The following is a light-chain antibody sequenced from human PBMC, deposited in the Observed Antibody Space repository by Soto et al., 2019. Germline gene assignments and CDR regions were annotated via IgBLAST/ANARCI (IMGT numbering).Light chain of an antibody. CDR1: SSNRYDYN. CDR2: RNT. Sequence: QSVLTQPPSVSGAPVQRVTISCTGNSSNRYDYNIHWYQQFPGTAPKLLIYRNTNPPSGVPDRFAVSKSGTSACLAITGLQSEDEADYYCQSYDSRLNGVFGTGTKLTVL. V-gene: IGLV1-40*01. CDR3: QSYDSRLNGV. J-gene: IGLJ1*01.